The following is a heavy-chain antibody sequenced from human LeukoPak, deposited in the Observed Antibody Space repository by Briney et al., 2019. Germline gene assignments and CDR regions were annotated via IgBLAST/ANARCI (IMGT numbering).Heavy chain of an antibody. CDR3: ARLGKRGFDY. Sequence: SETLSLTCTVSGGSISSSSYYWGWIRQPPGKGLEWIGEINHSGSTNYNPSLKSRVTISVDTSKNQFSLKLSSVTAADTAVYYCARLGKRGFDYWGQGTLVTVSS. D-gene: IGHD7-27*01. J-gene: IGHJ4*02. CDR1: GGSISSSSYY. CDR2: INHSGST. V-gene: IGHV4-39*07.